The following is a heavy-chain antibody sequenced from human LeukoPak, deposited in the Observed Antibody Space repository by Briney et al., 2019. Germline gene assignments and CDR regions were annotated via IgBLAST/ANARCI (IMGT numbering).Heavy chain of an antibody. CDR1: GFTFSSYA. Sequence: PGGSLRLSCAASGFTFSSYAMSWVRQAPGKGLEWVSVIYSGGSTYYADSVKGRFTISRDNSKNTLYLQMNSLRAEDTAVYYCARAPAVKLRYELGRSDWGQGTLVTVSS. D-gene: IGHD3-9*01. J-gene: IGHJ4*02. V-gene: IGHV3-53*01. CDR3: ARAPAVKLRYELGRSD. CDR2: IYSGGST.